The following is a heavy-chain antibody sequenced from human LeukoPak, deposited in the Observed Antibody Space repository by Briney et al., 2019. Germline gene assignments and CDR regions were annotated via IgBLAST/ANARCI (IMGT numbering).Heavy chain of an antibody. V-gene: IGHV1-46*01. J-gene: IGHJ6*02. CDR3: ARDGTYYYDSSGPPYYYGMDV. CDR1: GYTFTSYY. CDR2: INPSGGST. D-gene: IGHD3-22*01. Sequence: ASVKASCKASGYTFTSYYMHWVRQAPGQGLEWMGIINPSGGSTSYAQKFQGRVTMTRDTSTSTVYMELSSLRSEDTAVYYCARDGTYYYDSSGPPYYYGMDVWGQGTTVTVSS.